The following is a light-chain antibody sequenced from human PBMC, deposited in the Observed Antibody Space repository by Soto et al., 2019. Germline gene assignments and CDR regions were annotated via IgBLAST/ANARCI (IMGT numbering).Light chain of an antibody. J-gene: IGLJ1*01. CDR3: AAYDDSLSSHG. Sequence: QSVLTQPPSASGTPGQRVTISCSGSSSNIGSNYVYWYQQLPGTAPKLLIYRNNQRPSGVPDRFSGSKSGTSASLAISGLRSVDEADYYCAAYDDSLSSHGFGTGAKVGVL. V-gene: IGLV1-47*01. CDR1: SSNIGSNY. CDR2: RNN.